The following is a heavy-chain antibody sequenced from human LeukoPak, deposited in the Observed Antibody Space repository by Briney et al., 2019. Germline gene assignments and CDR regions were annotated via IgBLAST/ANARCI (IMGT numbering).Heavy chain of an antibody. D-gene: IGHD4-11*01. CDR1: GFTFSSYN. V-gene: IGHV3-21*01. CDR3: ARGQHRVTYSDDAFDI. Sequence: GSLSLSCAAPGFTFSSYNMNWVRQAPGKGLEWVSSITSDSRYMYYADSVKGRFTISRDNAKNSLYLQMNSLRAEDTAVYYCARGQHRVTYSDDAFDIWGQGTMVTVSS. CDR2: ITSDSRYM. J-gene: IGHJ3*02.